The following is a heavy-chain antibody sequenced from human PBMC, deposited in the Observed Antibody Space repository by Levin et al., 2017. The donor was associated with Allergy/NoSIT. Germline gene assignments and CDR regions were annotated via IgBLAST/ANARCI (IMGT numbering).Heavy chain of an antibody. J-gene: IGHJ4*02. Sequence: SETLSLTCTVSGASVSSAGHYWNWIRQPPGRGLEWIGYIYYSGNTKYNPSLKSRVTISLDTSENQFSLNLSSVTAADTAVYYCARMVAVAAPDYWGQGTLVTVSS. CDR2: IYYSGNT. D-gene: IGHD6-19*01. CDR3: ARMVAVAAPDY. V-gene: IGHV4-61*08. CDR1: GASVSSAGHY.